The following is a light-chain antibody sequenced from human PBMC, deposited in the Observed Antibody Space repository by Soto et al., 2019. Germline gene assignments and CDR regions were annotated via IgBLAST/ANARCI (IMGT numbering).Light chain of an antibody. CDR2: EVS. V-gene: IGLV2-14*01. CDR1: SSDFGGSNY. J-gene: IGLJ2*01. Sequence: QSVLTQPASVSGSRGQSITISCTGASSDFGGSNYVSWYQQHPGKAPKLIIYEVSNRPSGVSNRFSGSKSGNTASLTISGLQAEDEADYYCTSYSSSGTRLFGGGTKLTVL. CDR3: TSYSSSGTRL.